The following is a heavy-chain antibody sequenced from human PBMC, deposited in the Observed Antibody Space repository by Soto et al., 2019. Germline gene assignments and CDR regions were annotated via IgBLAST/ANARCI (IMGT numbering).Heavy chain of an antibody. CDR3: ASGIQLWLRRINNGYSG. Sequence: QVQLVQSGAEVKKPESSVKVSCKAPGGTFSTYAISWVRQAPGQGLEWMGGIIPMFGTANYAQRFQDRVTITADEPTNTVYMELSSLRSGDTAGYFCASGIQLWLRRINNGYSGWGQGTLVTVSS. CDR2: IIPMFGTA. J-gene: IGHJ4*02. D-gene: IGHD5-18*01. CDR1: GGTFSTYA. V-gene: IGHV1-69*12.